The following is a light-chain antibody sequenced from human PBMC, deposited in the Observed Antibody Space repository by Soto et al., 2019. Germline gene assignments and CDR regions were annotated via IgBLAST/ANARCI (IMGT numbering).Light chain of an antibody. CDR2: GAS. Sequence: IVLTQSPGTLPLSPGDRATLSCRASQGVSTNYVAWYKQKPGQSPRLLIYGASSRAAGIPDRFSGSGSGTDFTLTISRVEPEDFAVFYCHQYGHSPYTFGQGTKLEIK. V-gene: IGKV3-20*01. CDR1: QGVSTNY. J-gene: IGKJ2*01. CDR3: HQYGHSPYT.